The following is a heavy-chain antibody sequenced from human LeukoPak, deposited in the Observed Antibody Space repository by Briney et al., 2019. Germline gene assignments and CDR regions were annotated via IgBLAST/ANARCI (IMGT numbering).Heavy chain of an antibody. D-gene: IGHD2-15*01. J-gene: IGHJ4*02. V-gene: IGHV3-11*06. CDR1: GFTFSDYY. CDR2: ISSGSSYI. Sequence: GGSLRLSCAASGFTFSDYYMSWIRQAPGKGLEWVSYISSGSSYIYYADSLKGRFTISRDNSKNSLYLQMNSLRAEDTAVYYCARDQGAGYCSGGSCYSGYYFDYWGQGTLVTVSS. CDR3: ARDQGAGYCSGGSCYSGYYFDY.